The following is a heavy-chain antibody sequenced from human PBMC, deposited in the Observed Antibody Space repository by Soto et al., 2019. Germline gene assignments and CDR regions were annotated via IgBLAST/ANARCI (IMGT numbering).Heavy chain of an antibody. CDR3: ARGADYYDSSGYNP. V-gene: IGHV1-18*04. Sequence: GSSVKVSCKASGYTFTSYGISWVRQAPGQGLEWMGWISAYNGNTNYAQKLQGRVTMTTDTSTSTAYMELRSLRSDDTAVYYCARGADYYDSSGYNPWGQGTLVTVSS. CDR2: ISAYNGNT. J-gene: IGHJ5*02. D-gene: IGHD3-22*01. CDR1: GYTFTSYG.